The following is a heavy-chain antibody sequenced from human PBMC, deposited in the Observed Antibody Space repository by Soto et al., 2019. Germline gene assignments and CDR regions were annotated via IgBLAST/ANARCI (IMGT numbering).Heavy chain of an antibody. D-gene: IGHD2-21*02. J-gene: IGHJ4*02. Sequence: SGPTLVNPTQTLTLICTCSGFSLSTRGVGVGWIRQPPDKALEWLALIYWDHDKRYSPSLKSRVTITKDTSKNQVVLTMTNMDPVDTATYYCGHPSDVVVTATFDYWGQGTLVTVCS. CDR1: GFSLSTRGVG. CDR2: IYWDHDK. V-gene: IGHV2-5*02. CDR3: GHPSDVVVTATFDY.